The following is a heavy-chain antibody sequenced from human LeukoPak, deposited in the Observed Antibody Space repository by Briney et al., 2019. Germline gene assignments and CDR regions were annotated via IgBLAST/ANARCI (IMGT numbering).Heavy chain of an antibody. D-gene: IGHD6-13*01. CDR3: ARGGGGSSWYFDY. CDR2: ISSSGSTI. J-gene: IGHJ4*02. CDR1: GFTFSSYE. Sequence: PGGSLRLSCAASGFTFSSYEMNWVRQAPGKGLERVSYISSSGSTIYYADSVKGRFTISRDNAKNSLYLQMNSLRAEDTAVYYCARGGGGSSWYFDYWGQGTLVTVSS. V-gene: IGHV3-48*03.